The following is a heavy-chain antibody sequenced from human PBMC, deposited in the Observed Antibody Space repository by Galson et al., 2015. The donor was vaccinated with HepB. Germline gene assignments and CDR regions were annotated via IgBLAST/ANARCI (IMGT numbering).Heavy chain of an antibody. Sequence: SLRLSCAASGFTFEDYAMHWVRQAPGKGLEWVSGISWNSDITGYADSVRGRFTISRDNAKYSLYLQMNSLRAEDTALYYCAQDLTYYYGLGSYFAGWDVWGQGTTVTVSS. J-gene: IGHJ6*02. CDR1: GFTFEDYA. CDR3: AQDLTYYYGLGSYFAGWDV. V-gene: IGHV3-9*01. CDR2: ISWNSDIT. D-gene: IGHD3-10*01.